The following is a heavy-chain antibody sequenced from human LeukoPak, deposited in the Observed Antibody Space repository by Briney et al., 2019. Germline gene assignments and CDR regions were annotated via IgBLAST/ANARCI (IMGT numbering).Heavy chain of an antibody. Sequence: GGSLRLSCAVSGFTFSRFAMSWVRQAPGKGLEWVSSISNSGNKTFYADSVKGRFTISRDNSKNTLYLQMNSQRAEDTAVYYCASRYIYGDFGRLDAFDIWGQGTMVTVS. J-gene: IGHJ3*02. V-gene: IGHV3-23*01. CDR1: GFTFSRFA. D-gene: IGHD4-17*01. CDR2: ISNSGNKT. CDR3: ASRYIYGDFGRLDAFDI.